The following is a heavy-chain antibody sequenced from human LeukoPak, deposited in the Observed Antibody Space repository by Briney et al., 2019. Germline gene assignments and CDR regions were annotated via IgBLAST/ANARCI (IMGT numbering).Heavy chain of an antibody. D-gene: IGHD6-19*01. CDR1: GGTFSSYA. CDR2: IIRIFGTA. V-gene: IGHV1-69*01. CDR3: ARDSGQIAVAGPDY. J-gene: IGHJ4*02. Sequence: SVKVSCKASGGTFSSYAISWVRQAPGQGLEWMGGIIRIFGTAMYAQKFQGRVTITADESTSTAYMELSSLKSDDTAVYYCARDSGQIAVAGPDYWGQGTLVTVSS.